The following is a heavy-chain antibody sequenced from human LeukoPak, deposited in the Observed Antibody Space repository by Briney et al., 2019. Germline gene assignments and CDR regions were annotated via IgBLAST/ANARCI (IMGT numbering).Heavy chain of an antibody. CDR2: IYTSGST. D-gene: IGHD3-22*01. CDR3: ARDVRYDSSEPEPWTNWFDP. V-gene: IGHV4-61*02. J-gene: IGHJ5*02. CDR1: GGSISSGCYY. Sequence: SQTLSLTCTVSGGSISSGCYYWSWIRQPAGKGLEWIGRIYTSGSTNYNPSLKSRVTISVDTPKNQFSLKLSSVTAADTAVYYCARDVRYDSSEPEPWTNWFDPWGQGTLVTVSS.